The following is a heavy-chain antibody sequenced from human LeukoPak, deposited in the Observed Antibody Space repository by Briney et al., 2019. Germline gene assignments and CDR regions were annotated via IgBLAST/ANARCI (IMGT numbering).Heavy chain of an antibody. D-gene: IGHD6-6*01. CDR1: GFTFSSYA. CDR3: AKDPWYSSSLPSRTKPKGGGGPHGPTRDDI. V-gene: IGHV3-23*01. Sequence: PGGSLRLSCAASGFTFSSYAMSWVRQAPGKGLEWVSAISGSGGSTYYADSVKGRFTISRDNSKNTLYLQMNSLRAEDTAVYYCAKDPWYSSSLPSRTKPKGGGGPHGPTRDDIWGQGTMVTVSS. J-gene: IGHJ3*02. CDR2: ISGSGGST.